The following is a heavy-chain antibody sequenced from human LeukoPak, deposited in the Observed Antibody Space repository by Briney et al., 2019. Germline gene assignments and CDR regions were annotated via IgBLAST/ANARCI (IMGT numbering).Heavy chain of an antibody. D-gene: IGHD6-19*01. CDR1: GFTFSSYA. J-gene: IGHJ4*02. CDR2: IGARGLTT. CDR3: AKVVGGWSPWDH. V-gene: IGHV3-23*01. Sequence: PGGSLRLSCAASGFTFSSYAMSWVRQAPGKGLERVAAIGARGLTTHYADSVKGRFTISRDNSKNTQYLQMNSLRAEDTALYYCAKVVGGWSPWDHWGQGTLVTVSS.